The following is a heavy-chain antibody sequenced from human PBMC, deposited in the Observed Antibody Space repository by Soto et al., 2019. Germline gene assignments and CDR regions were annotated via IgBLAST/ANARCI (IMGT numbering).Heavy chain of an antibody. V-gene: IGHV3-11*06. J-gene: IGHJ6*02. Sequence: QVQLVESGGGLVKPGGSLRLSCAASGFTFSDYYMSWIRQAPGKGLEWVSYISSSSSYTNYADSVKGRFTISRDNAKNSLYLQMNSLRAEDTAVYYCARLRYFDWLPYAMDVWGQGTTVTVSS. CDR2: ISSSSSYT. D-gene: IGHD3-9*01. CDR1: GFTFSDYY. CDR3: ARLRYFDWLPYAMDV.